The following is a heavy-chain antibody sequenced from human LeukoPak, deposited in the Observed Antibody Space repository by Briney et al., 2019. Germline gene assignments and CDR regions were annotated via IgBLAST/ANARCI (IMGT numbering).Heavy chain of an antibody. Sequence: GGSLRLSCAASGFIFPNYVMSWVRQAPGKGLEWFSAISGSGGNTYYADSVKGRFTISRDNSKNTLYLQMNSLRAEDTAVYYCAKGHSSSFRYFDYWGQGTLVTVSS. CDR1: GFIFPNYV. CDR3: AKGHSSSFRYFDY. J-gene: IGHJ4*02. D-gene: IGHD6-6*01. CDR2: ISGSGGNT. V-gene: IGHV3-23*01.